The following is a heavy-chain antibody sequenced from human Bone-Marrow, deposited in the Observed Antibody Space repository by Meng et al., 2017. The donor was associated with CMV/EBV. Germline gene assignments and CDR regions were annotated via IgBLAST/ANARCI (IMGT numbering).Heavy chain of an antibody. D-gene: IGHD2-2*01. CDR1: GFTFSNSD. CDR3: GRVVVVPAAISVVVVITTRDWFDP. V-gene: IGHV3-19*01. Sequence: GESLKISCAASGFTFSNSDMNWVRQAPGKGLEWVSGVSWNGSRTHYADSVKGRFIISRDNSRNFLYQQMNSLRPEDMAVYYCGRVVVVPAAISVVVVITTRDWFDPCGQGTLVTVSS. J-gene: IGHJ5*02. CDR2: VSWNGSRT.